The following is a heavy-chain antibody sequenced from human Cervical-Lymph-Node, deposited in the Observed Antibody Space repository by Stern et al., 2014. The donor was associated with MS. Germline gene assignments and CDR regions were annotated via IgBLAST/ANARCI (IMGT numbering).Heavy chain of an antibody. CDR3: AGSGTYYPDY. CDR1: GGSISSYY. CDR2: VHYSGST. J-gene: IGHJ4*02. D-gene: IGHD3-3*01. Sequence: VQLVESGPGLVKPSETLSLTCSVSGGSISSYYWNWIRQPPGKGLEWIANVHYSGSTNYNPSLKSRVTILLHTSMNKISPKLTSVTAADTAVYYCAGSGTYYPDYWGQGILVTVSS. V-gene: IGHV4-59*08.